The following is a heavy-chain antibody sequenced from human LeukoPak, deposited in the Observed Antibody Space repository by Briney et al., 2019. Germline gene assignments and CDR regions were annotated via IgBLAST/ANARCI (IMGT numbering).Heavy chain of an antibody. CDR3: ARVSWFPGTSYYYMDV. V-gene: IGHV4-59*01. CDR2: IHYSGNT. D-gene: IGHD1-1*01. CDR1: GGSISGYY. J-gene: IGHJ6*03. Sequence: PSETLSLTCTVSGGSISGYYWSWIRQPPGKGLVWIGYIHYSGNTNYNPSLKSRVTISVDTSKNQFSLKLSSVTAADTAVYYCARVSWFPGTSYYYMDVWGKGTTVTVSS.